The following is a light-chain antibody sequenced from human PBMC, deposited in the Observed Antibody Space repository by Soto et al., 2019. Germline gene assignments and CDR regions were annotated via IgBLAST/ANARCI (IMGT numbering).Light chain of an antibody. CDR2: CAS. Sequence: EIVLTQSPATLSLSPGERATLTCRASQSVSSSYLAWYQQKPGQAPRLLIYCASSRATGIPDRFSGSRSGTDFTLPISRLEPADFAVYYCQQSATFGPGTKVDIK. V-gene: IGKV3-20*01. CDR3: QQSAT. CDR1: QSVSSSY. J-gene: IGKJ3*01.